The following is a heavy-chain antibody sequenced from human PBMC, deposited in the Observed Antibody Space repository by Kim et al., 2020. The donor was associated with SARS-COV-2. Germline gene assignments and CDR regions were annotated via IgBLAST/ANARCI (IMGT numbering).Heavy chain of an antibody. CDR1: GGSFSGYY. CDR3: ARGRPNRWFGDLRPPFDY. Sequence: SETLSLTCAVYGGSFSGYYWSWIRQPPGKGLEWIGEINHSGSTNYNPSLKSRVTISVDTSKNQFSLKLSSVTAADTAVYYCARGRPNRWFGDLRPPFDYWGQGTLVTVSS. D-gene: IGHD3-10*01. CDR2: INHSGST. J-gene: IGHJ4*02. V-gene: IGHV4-34*01.